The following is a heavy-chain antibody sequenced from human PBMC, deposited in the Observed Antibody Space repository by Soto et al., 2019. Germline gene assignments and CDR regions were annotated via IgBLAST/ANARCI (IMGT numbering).Heavy chain of an antibody. J-gene: IGHJ4*02. CDR2: ISYDGRNK. Sequence: PGGSLRLSCAASGFTFSSYGIHWVRQAPGKGLEWVAVISYDGRNKQYADSVKGRFTIARDNSKNTLYLQMDSLRAEDTAVYYCAKDTYYHDTSGYYIFAYWGQGTLVTVSS. D-gene: IGHD3-22*01. CDR3: AKDTYYHDTSGYYIFAY. CDR1: GFTFSSYG. V-gene: IGHV3-30*18.